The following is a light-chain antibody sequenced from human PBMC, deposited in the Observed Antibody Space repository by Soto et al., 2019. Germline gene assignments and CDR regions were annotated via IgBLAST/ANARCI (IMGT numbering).Light chain of an antibody. V-gene: IGLV2-14*03. CDR2: DVS. Sequence: QSVLTQPASVSGSPGQSITISCTGTSSDVGGYNYVSWYQHHPGKAPKLMIYDVSNRPSGVSNRFSGSKSGNTASLTISGLQAEDEADYYCCSYTSSRTLVFGTGTKLTVL. J-gene: IGLJ1*01. CDR1: SSDVGGYNY. CDR3: CSYTSSRTLV.